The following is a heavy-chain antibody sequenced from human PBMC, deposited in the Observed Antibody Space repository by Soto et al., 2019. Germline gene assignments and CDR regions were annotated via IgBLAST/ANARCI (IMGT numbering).Heavy chain of an antibody. V-gene: IGHV6-1*01. Sequence: SQTLSLTCAISGDSVSSQSATWNWIRQFPSRGLEWLGRTYYRSKWHNEYAVSVKSRITINPDTSKNQFSLQLNSVTPEDTAVYYCANMDDVWGQGTLVTVSS. CDR3: ANMDDV. CDR1: GDSVSSQSAT. CDR2: TYYRSKWHN. J-gene: IGHJ4*02. D-gene: IGHD3-10*02.